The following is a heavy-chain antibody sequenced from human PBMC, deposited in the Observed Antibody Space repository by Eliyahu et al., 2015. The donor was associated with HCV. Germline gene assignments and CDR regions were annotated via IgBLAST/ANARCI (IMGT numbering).Heavy chain of an antibody. D-gene: IGHD3-22*01. Sequence: EVQLVQSGAEVKKPGESLKISCKGSGYSFTSYWIGWVRQMPGKGLEWMGIIYPGDSDTRYSPSFQGQVTISADKSISTAYLQWSSLKASDTAMYYCARSYYYDSSGPAHNYYYGMDVWGQGTTVTVSS. CDR1: GYSFTSYW. CDR2: IYPGDSDT. CDR3: ARSYYYDSSGPAHNYYYGMDV. J-gene: IGHJ6*02. V-gene: IGHV5-51*01.